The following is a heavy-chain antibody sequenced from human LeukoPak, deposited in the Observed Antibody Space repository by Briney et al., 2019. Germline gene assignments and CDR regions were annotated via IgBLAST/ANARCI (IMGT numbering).Heavy chain of an antibody. Sequence: GASVKVSCKASGYTFTGYYMHWVRQAPGQGLEWMGWINPNSGGTNYAQKFQGRVTMTRDTSISTAYMELSRLRSDDTAVYYCARADCSSTSCYGGRNWFDSWGQGTLVTVSS. V-gene: IGHV1-2*02. D-gene: IGHD2-2*01. CDR1: GYTFTGYY. CDR2: INPNSGGT. J-gene: IGHJ5*01. CDR3: ARADCSSTSCYGGRNWFDS.